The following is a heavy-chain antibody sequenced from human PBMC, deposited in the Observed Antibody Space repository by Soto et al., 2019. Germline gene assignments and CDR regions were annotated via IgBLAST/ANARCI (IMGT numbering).Heavy chain of an antibody. J-gene: IGHJ4*02. V-gene: IGHV1-18*01. Sequence: GASVKVSCKASGYTFTSYGISWVRQAPGQGLEWMGWISAYNGNTNYAQKLQGRVTMTRNTSISTAYMELSSLRSEDTAVYYCARGVAMVRGAHGHYWGQGTLVTVSS. D-gene: IGHD3-10*01. CDR3: ARGVAMVRGAHGHY. CDR1: GYTFTSYG. CDR2: ISAYNGNT.